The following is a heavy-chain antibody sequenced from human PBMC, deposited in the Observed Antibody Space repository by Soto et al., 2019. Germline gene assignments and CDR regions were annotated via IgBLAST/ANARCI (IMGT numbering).Heavy chain of an antibody. V-gene: IGHV1-69*12. D-gene: IGHD5-12*01. CDR3: ARPDVDILATIHQGAFDI. J-gene: IGHJ3*02. CDR2: IIPIFGTA. Sequence: QVQLVQSGAEVKKPGSSVKVSCKASGGTFSSYAISWVRQAPGQGLEWMVGIIPIFGTANYAQKFQGRVTITADESTSTADMELSSLRSEDTAVYYCARPDVDILATIHQGAFDICGQGTMVAVSA. CDR1: GGTFSSYA.